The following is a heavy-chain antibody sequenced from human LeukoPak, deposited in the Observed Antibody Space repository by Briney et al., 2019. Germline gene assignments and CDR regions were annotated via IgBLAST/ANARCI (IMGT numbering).Heavy chain of an antibody. CDR3: AKGGRGSSAGDY. CDR1: GFTFSSYG. CDR2: IRYDGSNK. D-gene: IGHD1-26*01. Sequence: GGSLRLSCAASGFTFSSYGMHWVRQARGKGLEWVAFIRYDGSNKYYADSVKGRFTISRDNSKNTLYLQMNSLRAEDTAVYYCAKGGRGSSAGDYWGQGTLVTVSS. V-gene: IGHV3-30*02. J-gene: IGHJ4*02.